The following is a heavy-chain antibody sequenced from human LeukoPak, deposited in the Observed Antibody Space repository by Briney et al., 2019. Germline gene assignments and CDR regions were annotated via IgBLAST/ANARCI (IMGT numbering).Heavy chain of an antibody. J-gene: IGHJ6*02. D-gene: IGHD3-16*01. V-gene: IGHV3-15*01. CDR1: GFTFSNAW. Sequence: GESLRLSCAASGFTFSNAWMSWVRQAPGKGLEWLGRIQSKTDGGTTDYAAPVKGRFTISSDDSENTLSLQMNSLETEDTAVYYCNRALSYYGMDVWGQGTTVTVSS. CDR2: IQSKTDGGTT. CDR3: NRALSYYGMDV.